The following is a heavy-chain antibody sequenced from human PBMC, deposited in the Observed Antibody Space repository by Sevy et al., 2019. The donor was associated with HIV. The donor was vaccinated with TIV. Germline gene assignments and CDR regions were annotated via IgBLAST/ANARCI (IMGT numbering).Heavy chain of an antibody. V-gene: IGHV1-18*01. J-gene: IGHJ6*02. CDR2: ISAYNGNT. Sequence: ASVKVSCKASGYTFTSYGISWVRQAPGQGLEWMGWISAYNGNTNYAQKLQGRVTMTTDTSTSTAYMELRSLRSDDTAVYYCARVGYYYDSSGYYYYYYGMDVWGQGTTVIVSS. CDR1: GYTFTSYG. D-gene: IGHD3-22*01. CDR3: ARVGYYYDSSGYYYYYYGMDV.